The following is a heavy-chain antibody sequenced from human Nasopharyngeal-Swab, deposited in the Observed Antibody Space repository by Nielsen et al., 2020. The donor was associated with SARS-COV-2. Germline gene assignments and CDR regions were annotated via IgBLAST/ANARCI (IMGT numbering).Heavy chain of an antibody. CDR3: ARAHYGGTYYYYYGMDV. D-gene: IGHD4-23*01. Sequence: GESLKISCAASGFTFSSYDMHWVRQATGKGLEWVSAIGTAGDTYYPGSVKGRFTISRENAKNSLYLQMNSLRAGDTAVYYCARAHYGGTYYYYYGMDVWGQGTTVTVFS. V-gene: IGHV3-13*01. CDR2: IGTAGDT. J-gene: IGHJ6*02. CDR1: GFTFSSYD.